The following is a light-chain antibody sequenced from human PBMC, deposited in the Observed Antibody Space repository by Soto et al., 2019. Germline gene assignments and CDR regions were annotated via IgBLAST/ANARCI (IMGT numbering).Light chain of an antibody. J-gene: IGLJ1*01. V-gene: IGLV1-44*01. CDR2: SNN. Sequence: QSVLAQPPSASGTPGQRVTISCSGSSSNIGSNTVNWYQQLPGTAPKLPIYSNNQRPSGVPDRFSGSKSGTSASLAISGLQSEDEADYYCAGWDDSLNGYVFGTGTKVTVL. CDR1: SSNIGSNT. CDR3: AGWDDSLNGYV.